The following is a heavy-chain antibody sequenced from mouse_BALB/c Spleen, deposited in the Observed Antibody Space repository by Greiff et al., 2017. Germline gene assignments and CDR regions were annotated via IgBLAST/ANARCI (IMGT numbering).Heavy chain of an antibody. CDR2: ISYSGST. D-gene: IGHD2-3*01. V-gene: IGHV3-2*02. J-gene: IGHJ3*01. CDR1: GYSITSDYA. Sequence: EVQLQQSGPGLVKPSQSLSLTCTVTGYSITSDYAWNWIRQFPGNKLEWMGYISYSGSTSYNPSLKSRISITRDTSKNQFFLQLNSVTTEDTATYYCARVTTPSWFAYWGQGTLVTVSA. CDR3: ARVTTPSWFAY.